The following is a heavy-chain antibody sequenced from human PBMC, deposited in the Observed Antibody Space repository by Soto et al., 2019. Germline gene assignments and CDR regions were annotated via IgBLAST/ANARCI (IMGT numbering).Heavy chain of an antibody. V-gene: IGHV3-48*02. CDR3: ARERPSCGDYGGGAFDI. CDR2: ISSSGRTI. J-gene: IGHJ3*02. CDR1: GFTFSSYS. Sequence: EVQLVEAGGGLVQPGGSLRLSCAASGFTFSSYSMNWVRQAPGKGLAWVSYISSSGRTIYYADSVKGRFTISRDNAKNSLYLPMNSLRDEDTAVYYCARERPSCGDYGGGAFDIWGQGTMVTVSS. D-gene: IGHD4-17*01.